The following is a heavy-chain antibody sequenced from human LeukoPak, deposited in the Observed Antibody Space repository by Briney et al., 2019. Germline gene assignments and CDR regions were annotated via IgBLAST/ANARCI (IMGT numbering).Heavy chain of an antibody. J-gene: IGHJ4*02. V-gene: IGHV3-21*01. CDR1: GFTFSSYS. Sequence: GGSLRLSCAASGFTFSSYSMNWVRQAPGKGLEWVSSISSSSSYIYYADSVKGRFTISRDNAKNSLYLQMNSLRAEDTAIYYCARERRSCSGGSCYGSGDFDNWGQGTLVTVSS. CDR3: ARERRSCSGGSCYGSGDFDN. D-gene: IGHD2-15*01. CDR2: ISSSSSYI.